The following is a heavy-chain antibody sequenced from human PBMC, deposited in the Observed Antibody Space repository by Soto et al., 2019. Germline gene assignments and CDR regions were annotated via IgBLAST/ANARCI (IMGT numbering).Heavy chain of an antibody. CDR1: GLTFGGNA. J-gene: IGHJ3*02. D-gene: IGHD1-20*01. CDR2: ISGSGGST. CDR3: AKDGRRYPRVHAFDI. V-gene: IGHV3-23*01. Sequence: EVQLWRSGGAWVRPGGSWSLPVAAPGLTFGGNARGWVPRAPGKGLEWVSAISGSGGSTYYADSVKGRFTISRDNSKNTLYLQMNSLRAEDTAVYYCAKDGRRYPRVHAFDIWGQGTMATVSS.